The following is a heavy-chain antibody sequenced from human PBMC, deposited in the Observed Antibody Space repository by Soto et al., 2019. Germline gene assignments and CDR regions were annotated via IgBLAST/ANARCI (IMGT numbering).Heavy chain of an antibody. Sequence: TLSLTCTVSGGSISSGGYYWSLIRQHPGKGLEWIGYIYYSGSTYYNPSLKSRVTISVDTSKNQFSLKLSSVTAADTAVYYCARASDFWSGYYYGMDVWGQGTTVTVSS. J-gene: IGHJ6*02. D-gene: IGHD3-3*01. CDR2: IYYSGST. CDR1: GGSISSGGYY. V-gene: IGHV4-31*03. CDR3: ARASDFWSGYYYGMDV.